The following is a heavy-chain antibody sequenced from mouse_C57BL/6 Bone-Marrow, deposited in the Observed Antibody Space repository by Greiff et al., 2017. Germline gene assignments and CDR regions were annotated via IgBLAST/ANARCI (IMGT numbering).Heavy chain of an antibody. D-gene: IGHD1-1*01. V-gene: IGHV1-72*01. Sequence: VQLQQPGAELVKPGASVKLSCKVSGYTFTSYWMRWGKQRSGRGLEWMGRIDPNSGGNKYNEKLKSKATLTVDKPSSTAYMQLSTLTSADSAVYYCSRRYFAISYALPFAFWGQGTLVTVSA. CDR3: SRRYFAISYALPFAF. CDR1: GYTFTSYW. CDR2: IDPNSGGN. J-gene: IGHJ3*01.